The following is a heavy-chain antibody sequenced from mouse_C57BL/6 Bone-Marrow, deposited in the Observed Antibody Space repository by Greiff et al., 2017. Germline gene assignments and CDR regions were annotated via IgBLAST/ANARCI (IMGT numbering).Heavy chain of an antibody. CDR2: ISYDGSN. Sequence: EVQLVESGPGLVKPSQSLSLTCSVTGYSITSGYYWNWIRQFPGNKLEWMGYISYDGSNNYNPSLKNRISITRDTSKNQFFLKLNSVTTEDTATYYCAIIPYAMDYWGQGTTVTVSS. V-gene: IGHV3-6*01. CDR3: AIIPYAMDY. D-gene: IGHD1-1*01. J-gene: IGHJ4*01. CDR1: GYSITSGYY.